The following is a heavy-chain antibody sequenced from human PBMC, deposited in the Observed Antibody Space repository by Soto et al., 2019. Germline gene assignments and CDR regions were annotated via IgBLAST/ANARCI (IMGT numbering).Heavy chain of an antibody. V-gene: IGHV3-23*01. Sequence: PGGSLRLSCAASGFTFSSYAMSWVRQAPVKGLEWVSGVVGSGDSTYYADSVKGRFTISRDNSKNTLYLQMNSLRAEDTAVYYCAKANWGSAGFLYFDYWGQGTLVTVSS. CDR2: VVGSGDST. CDR1: GFTFSSYA. D-gene: IGHD7-27*01. J-gene: IGHJ4*02. CDR3: AKANWGSAGFLYFDY.